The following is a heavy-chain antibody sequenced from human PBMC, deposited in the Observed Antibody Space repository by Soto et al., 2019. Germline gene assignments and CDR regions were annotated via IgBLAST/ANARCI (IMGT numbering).Heavy chain of an antibody. CDR1: GGTFSSYA. CDR2: VIPIFGTA. CDR3: ARGPRDIVLMVYSHPFDP. V-gene: IGHV1-69*01. D-gene: IGHD2-8*01. Sequence: QVQLVQSGAEVKKPGSSVKVSCKASGGTFSSYAISWVRQAPGQGLEWMGGVIPIFGTANYAQKFQGRVTITGDESTSTAYMELSSLRSEDTAVYYCARGPRDIVLMVYSHPFDPWGQGTLVTVSS. J-gene: IGHJ5*02.